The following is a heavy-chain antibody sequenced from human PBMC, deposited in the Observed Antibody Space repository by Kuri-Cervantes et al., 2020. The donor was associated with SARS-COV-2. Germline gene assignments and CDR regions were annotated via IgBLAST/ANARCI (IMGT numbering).Heavy chain of an antibody. Sequence: LSLTCAASGFTFSSYAMHWVRQAPGKGLEWVAVIWYDGSNKHYADSVKGRFTISRDNSKNTLYLQMNSLRAEDTAVYYCARDVGIAAAGTVILYYGMDVWGQGTTVTVSS. J-gene: IGHJ6*02. CDR3: ARDVGIAAAGTVILYYGMDV. V-gene: IGHV3-33*01. CDR2: IWYDGSNK. CDR1: GFTFSSYA. D-gene: IGHD6-13*01.